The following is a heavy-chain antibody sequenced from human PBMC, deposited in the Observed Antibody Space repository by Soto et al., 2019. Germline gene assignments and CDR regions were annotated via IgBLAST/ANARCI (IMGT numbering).Heavy chain of an antibody. CDR2: IYYSGST. CDR1: GGSISSYY. V-gene: IGHV4-59*01. J-gene: IGHJ4*02. CDR3: ARYYDYIADY. Sequence: SETLSLTWTVSGGSISSYYWSWIRQPPGKGLEWIGYIYYSGSTNYNPSLKSRVTISVDTSKNQFSLKLSSVTAADTAVYYCARYYDYIADYWGQGTLVTVSS. D-gene: IGHD3-16*01.